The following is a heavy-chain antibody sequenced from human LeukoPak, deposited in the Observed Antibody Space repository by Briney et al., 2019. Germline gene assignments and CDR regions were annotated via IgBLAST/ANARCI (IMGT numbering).Heavy chain of an antibody. V-gene: IGHV3-48*03. CDR1: GFTFSSYE. CDR3: AKDTPTTGYHLDS. Sequence: GGSLRLSCAASGFTFSSYEMNWVRQAPGKGLEWVSYISSSGSTIYYADSVKGRFTISRDNSENTLYLQVNSLRVEDTAVYYCAKDTPTTGYHLDSWGQGTLVTVSS. J-gene: IGHJ4*02. CDR2: ISSSGSTI. D-gene: IGHD1-1*01.